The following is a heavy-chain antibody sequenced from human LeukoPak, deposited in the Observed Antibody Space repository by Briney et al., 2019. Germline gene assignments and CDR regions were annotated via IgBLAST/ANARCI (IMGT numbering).Heavy chain of an antibody. CDR3: ASVGTTVTSSDY. Sequence: KPSETLSLTCTVSGGSISSSNYKWGWIRQPPGKGLEWIASIRYSVSTSYNPPLKSRVTISVDTSKNQFSLKLSSVTAADTAVYYCASVGTTVTSSDYWGQGTLVTVSS. CDR2: IRYSVST. J-gene: IGHJ4*02. D-gene: IGHD4-17*01. V-gene: IGHV4-39*01. CDR1: GGSISSSNYK.